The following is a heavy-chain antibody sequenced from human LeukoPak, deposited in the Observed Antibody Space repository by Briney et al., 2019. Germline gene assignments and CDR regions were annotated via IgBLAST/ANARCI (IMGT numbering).Heavy chain of an antibody. J-gene: IGHJ5*02. CDR3: ARGWRPIKTKIGYCSGGSCSSCDP. CDR2: INPSGGST. Sequence: ASVKVSCKASGYTFTSYYMHWVRHAPGQGLEWMGIINPSGGSTSYAQKFQGRVTMTRDTSTSTVYMELSSLRSEDAAVYYCARGWRPIKTKIGYCSGGSCSSCDPWGKGTLVTVSS. D-gene: IGHD2-15*01. V-gene: IGHV1-46*01. CDR1: GYTFTSYY.